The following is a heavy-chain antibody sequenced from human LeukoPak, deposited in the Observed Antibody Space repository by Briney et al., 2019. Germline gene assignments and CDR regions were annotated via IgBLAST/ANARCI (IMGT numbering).Heavy chain of an antibody. CDR3: ARDTALWTFDI. V-gene: IGHV4-61*02. Sequence: TSETLSLTCTVSGGSISSGSYYWTWIRQPAGKGLEWIGRIYTSGSTINNPSLKNTNYNPSLKSRLTMSVDRSKNQFSLKMTSVTAADTAMYYCARDTALWTFDIWGQGTMVTVSS. J-gene: IGHJ3*02. CDR2: IYTSGSTINNPSLKNT. D-gene: IGHD2-21*02. CDR1: GGSISSGSYY.